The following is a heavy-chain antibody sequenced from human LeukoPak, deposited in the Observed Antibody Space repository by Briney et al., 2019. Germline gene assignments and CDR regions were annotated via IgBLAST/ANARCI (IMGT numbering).Heavy chain of an antibody. Sequence: GGSLRLSCAASGFTFSSYSMNWVRQAPGKGLEWVSSISSSSSSYIYYADAVKGRFTISRDNAKNSLYLQMNSLRAEDTAVYYCARDKIVFYYGSGSYYNSSAPGLYYYYGMDVWGQGTTVTVSS. J-gene: IGHJ6*02. CDR1: GFTFSSYS. V-gene: IGHV3-21*01. CDR2: ISSSSSSYI. CDR3: ARDKIVFYYGSGSYYNSSAPGLYYYYGMDV. D-gene: IGHD3-10*01.